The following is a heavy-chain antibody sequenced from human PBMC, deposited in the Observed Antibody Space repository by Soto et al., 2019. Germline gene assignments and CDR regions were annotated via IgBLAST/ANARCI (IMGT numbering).Heavy chain of an antibody. CDR1: GFTFDDYA. CDR2: ISWNSGSI. Sequence: EVQLVESGGGLVQPGRSLRLSCAASGFTFDDYAMHWVRQAPGKGLEWVSGISWNSGSIGYADSVKGRFTISRDNAKNSLYLQMKSLRAEDTALYYCAKDKGCSGGSCYHYYYYYGMDVWGQGTTVTVSS. J-gene: IGHJ6*02. CDR3: AKDKGCSGGSCYHYYYYYGMDV. V-gene: IGHV3-9*01. D-gene: IGHD2-15*01.